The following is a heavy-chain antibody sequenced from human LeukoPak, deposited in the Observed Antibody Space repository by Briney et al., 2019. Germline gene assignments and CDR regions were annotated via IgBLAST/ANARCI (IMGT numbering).Heavy chain of an antibody. V-gene: IGHV1-8*02. CDR3: ARTYYYDSSGYYEH. Sequence: ASVKVSCKASGGTFSSHAISWVRQAPGQGLEWMGWMNPNSGNTGYAQKFQGRVTMTRNTSISTAYMELSSLRSEDTAVYYCARTYYYDSSGYYEHWGQGTLVTVSS. CDR1: GGTFSSHA. J-gene: IGHJ4*02. CDR2: MNPNSGNT. D-gene: IGHD3-22*01.